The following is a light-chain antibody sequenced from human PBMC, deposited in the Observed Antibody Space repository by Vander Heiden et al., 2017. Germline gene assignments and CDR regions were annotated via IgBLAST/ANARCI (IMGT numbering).Light chain of an antibody. CDR1: SPNIGAGFA. J-gene: IGLJ2*01. CDR2: GDS. CDR3: QSYDSSLSGSVV. V-gene: IGLV1-40*01. Sequence: QSVLTQPPSVSGAPGQRVTISCTGSSPNIGAGFAVHWYQQLPGAAPKLLIYGDSNRPSGVPDRFSGSKPGTSASLAITGLQAEDEADYYCQSYDSSLSGSVVFGGGTKLTVL.